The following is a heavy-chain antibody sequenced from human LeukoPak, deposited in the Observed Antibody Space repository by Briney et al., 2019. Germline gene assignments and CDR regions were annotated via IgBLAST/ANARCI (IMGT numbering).Heavy chain of an antibody. CDR1: GYTFTSYD. V-gene: IGHV1-8*01. CDR2: TNPNSGNT. J-gene: IGHJ6*02. D-gene: IGHD5-12*01. Sequence: ASVKVSCKASGYTFTSYDINWVQQATGQGLEWMGWTNPNSGNTGYAQKFQGRVTMTRNTSISTAYMELSSLRSEDTAVYYCARGRSGALRYYGMDVWGQGTTVTVSS. CDR3: ARGRSGALRYYGMDV.